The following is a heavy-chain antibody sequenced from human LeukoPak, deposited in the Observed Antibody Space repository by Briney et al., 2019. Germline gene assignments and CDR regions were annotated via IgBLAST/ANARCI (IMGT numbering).Heavy chain of an antibody. D-gene: IGHD3-10*01. CDR2: INTSGNT. CDR3: ARKRLGFRVDV. CDR1: GDSISNYY. J-gene: IGHJ6*04. V-gene: IGHV4-4*07. Sequence: SETLSLTCTVSGDSISNYYWTWIRQSAGKGLQWIGRINTSGNTNYNPYLKSRVTMSLDTSKNQFSLNLSSVTAADTAVYYCARKRLGFRVDVWGKGTTVTVSS.